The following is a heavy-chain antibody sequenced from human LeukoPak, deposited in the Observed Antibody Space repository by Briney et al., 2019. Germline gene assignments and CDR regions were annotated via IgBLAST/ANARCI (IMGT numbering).Heavy chain of an antibody. V-gene: IGHV3-30*04. Sequence: PGGSLRLSCAASGFTFSSYAMHWVRQAPGKGLEWVAVISYDGSNKYYADSVKGRFTISRDNSKNTLYLQMNSLRVEDTAVYYCARDYSSSFYFDYWGQGTLVTVSS. CDR3: ARDYSSSFYFDY. J-gene: IGHJ4*02. D-gene: IGHD6-6*01. CDR1: GFTFSSYA. CDR2: ISYDGSNK.